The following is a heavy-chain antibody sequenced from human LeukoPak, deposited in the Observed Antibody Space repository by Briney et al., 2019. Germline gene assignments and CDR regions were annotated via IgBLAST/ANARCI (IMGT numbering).Heavy chain of an antibody. CDR3: AKDFSVYYYDSRVLDY. CDR1: GFTVSINS. J-gene: IGHJ4*02. D-gene: IGHD3-22*01. V-gene: IGHV3-66*02. Sequence: HPGGSLRLSCTVSGFTVSINSMSWVRQAPGKGLEWVSFIYSGGNTHYSDSVKGRFTISRDNSKNTLYLQMNRLRAEDTAVYYCAKDFSVYYYDSRVLDYWGQGTLVTVSS. CDR2: IYSGGNT.